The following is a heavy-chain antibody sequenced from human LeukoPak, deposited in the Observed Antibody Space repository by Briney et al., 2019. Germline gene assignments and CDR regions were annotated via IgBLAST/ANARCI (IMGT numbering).Heavy chain of an antibody. D-gene: IGHD3-22*01. V-gene: IGHV4-39*07. CDR2: FYWSGNT. CDR3: ATRVVGVVVIGGWFDP. CDR1: DGSISSSTYY. J-gene: IGHJ5*02. Sequence: SETLSLTCTVSDGSISSSTYYWGWIRQPPGKGLEWVGSFYWSGNTYYNPSLKSRVTVLVDKSKNVFSLKLSSVTAADTAVYYCATRVVGVVVIGGWFDPWGQGTLVTVSS.